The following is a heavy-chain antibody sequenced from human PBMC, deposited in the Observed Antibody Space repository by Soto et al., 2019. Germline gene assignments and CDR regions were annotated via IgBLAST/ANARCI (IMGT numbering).Heavy chain of an antibody. D-gene: IGHD1-26*01. J-gene: IGHJ4*02. CDR1: GGSISSDSYY. Sequence: SETLSLTCTVSGGSISSDSYYWSWIRQPPGKGLEWIGYIYYSGSTNYNPSLKSRVTISVDTSKNQFPLKLSSVTAADTAVYYCARSLYSGSYRGPLFYFDYWGQGTLVTVSS. V-gene: IGHV4-61*01. CDR2: IYYSGST. CDR3: ARSLYSGSYRGPLFYFDY.